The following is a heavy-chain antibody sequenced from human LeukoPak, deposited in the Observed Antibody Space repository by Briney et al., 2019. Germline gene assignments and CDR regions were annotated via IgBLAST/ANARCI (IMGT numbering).Heavy chain of an antibody. CDR3: ARGTVEGYYGSGSDYNDPPWGY. D-gene: IGHD3-10*01. CDR1: GYTFTGYY. V-gene: IGHV1-2*02. J-gene: IGHJ4*02. Sequence: GASVTVSCKASGYTFTGYYMHWVRQAPGQGLEWMGWINPNSGGTNYAQKFQGRVTMTRDTSISTAYMELSMLRSDDTAVYYCARGTVEGYYGSGSDYNDPPWGYWGQGTLVTVSS. CDR2: INPNSGGT.